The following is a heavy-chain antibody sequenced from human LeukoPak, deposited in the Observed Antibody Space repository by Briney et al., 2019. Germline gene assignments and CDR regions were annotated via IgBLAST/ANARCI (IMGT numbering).Heavy chain of an antibody. CDR1: GFTLDDYA. D-gene: IGHD3-3*01. CDR2: ISWNSGSI. Sequence: GGSLRLSCAASGFTLDDYAMHWVRQAPGKGLEWVSGISWNSGSIGYADSVKGRFTISRDNAKNSLYLQMNSLRAEDMALYYCAKAPAGGYYTGVFDYWGQGTLVTVSS. J-gene: IGHJ4*02. CDR3: AKAPAGGYYTGVFDY. V-gene: IGHV3-9*03.